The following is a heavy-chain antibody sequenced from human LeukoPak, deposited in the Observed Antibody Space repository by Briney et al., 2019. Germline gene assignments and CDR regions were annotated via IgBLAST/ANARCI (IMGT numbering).Heavy chain of an antibody. J-gene: IGHJ4*02. D-gene: IGHD1-26*01. CDR1: GFTFSSYA. V-gene: IGHV3-23*01. CDR3: AKGGYSGSYYGY. Sequence: PGGSLRLSCAASGFTFSSYAMSWVRQAPGKGLEWVSAISGSGRSTYYADSVKGRFTISRDNSKNTLYLQMNSLRAEDTAVYYCAKGGYSGSYYGYWGQGTLVTVSS. CDR2: ISGSGRST.